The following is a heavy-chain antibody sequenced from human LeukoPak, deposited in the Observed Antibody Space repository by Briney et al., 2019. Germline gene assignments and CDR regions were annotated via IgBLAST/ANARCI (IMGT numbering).Heavy chain of an antibody. D-gene: IGHD4-23*01. CDR1: GASISSYY. CDR3: ARGRKGATTVVTYWYFDL. V-gene: IGHV4-59*01. J-gene: IGHJ2*01. Sequence: SETLSLTCIVSGASISSYYWSWIRQPPGKGLEWIGYIYDSGSTNYNPSLKSRVTISVDTSKNQFSLKLSSVTAADTAVYCCARGRKGATTVVTYWYFDLWGRGTLVTVSS. CDR2: IYDSGST.